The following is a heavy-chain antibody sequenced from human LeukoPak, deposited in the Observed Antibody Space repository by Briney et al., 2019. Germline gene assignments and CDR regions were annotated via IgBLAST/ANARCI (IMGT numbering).Heavy chain of an antibody. J-gene: IGHJ4*02. CDR2: MSYSGSST. CDR3: AKDRSSSFSGFLEY. Sequence: PGGSLRLSCAASGFTFSSYAMNWVRQAPGKGLEWVSAMSYSGSSTYYADSVKGRFTISRDNSKNTLYLQMNSLRAEDTAVYYCAKDRSSSFSGFLEYLGQGTLVTVSS. D-gene: IGHD6-6*01. CDR1: GFTFSSYA. V-gene: IGHV3-23*01.